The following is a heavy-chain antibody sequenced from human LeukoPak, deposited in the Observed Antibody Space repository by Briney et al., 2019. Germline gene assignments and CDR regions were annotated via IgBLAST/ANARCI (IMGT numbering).Heavy chain of an antibody. CDR1: GGSFSGYY. J-gene: IGHJ4*02. Sequence: SETLSLTCAVYGGSFSGYYRSWIRQPPGKGLEWIGEINHSGSTNYNPSLKSRVTISVDTSKNQFSLKLSSVTAADTAVYYCARRRYYGSGSYSYWGQGTLVTVSS. D-gene: IGHD3-10*01. CDR2: INHSGST. CDR3: ARRRYYGSGSYSY. V-gene: IGHV4-34*01.